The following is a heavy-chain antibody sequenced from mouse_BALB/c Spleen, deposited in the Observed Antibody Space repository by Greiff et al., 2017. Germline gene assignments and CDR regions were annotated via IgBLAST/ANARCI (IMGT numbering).Heavy chain of an antibody. CDR2: ISSGGSYT. CDR3: AREIHYFDY. V-gene: IGHV5-6*01. Sequence: EVQLVESGGDLVKPGGSLKLSCAASGFTFSSYGMSWARQTPDKRLEWVATISSGGSYTYYPDSVKGRFTISRDNAKNTLYLQMSSLKSEDTAMYYCAREIHYFDYWGQGTTLTVSS. J-gene: IGHJ2*01. CDR1: GFTFSSYG.